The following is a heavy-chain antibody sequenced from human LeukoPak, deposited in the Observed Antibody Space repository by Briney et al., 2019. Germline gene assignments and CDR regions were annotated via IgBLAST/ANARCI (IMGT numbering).Heavy chain of an antibody. CDR3: ARRAILTGDFDY. V-gene: IGHV4-39*01. D-gene: IGHD3-9*01. J-gene: IGHJ4*02. CDR2: IYYSGST. Sequence: SETLSLTCTVSSGSISSSSYYWGWIRQPPGKGLEWIGSIYYSGSTYYNPSLKSRVTISVDTSKNQFSLKLSSVTAADTAVYYCARRAILTGDFDYWGQGTLVTVSS. CDR1: SGSISSSSYY.